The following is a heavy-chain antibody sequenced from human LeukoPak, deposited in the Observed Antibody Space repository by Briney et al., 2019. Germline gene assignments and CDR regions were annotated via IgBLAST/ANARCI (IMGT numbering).Heavy chain of an antibody. J-gene: IGHJ3*02. V-gene: IGHV1-2*02. CDR3: ARGPITMIVVALGAFDI. Sequence: ASVKVSCKASGYTFTGYYTHWVRQAPGQGLEWMGWINPNSGGTNYAQKFQGRVTMTRDASISTAYMELSRLRSDDTAVYYCARGPITMIVVALGAFDIWGQGTMVTVSS. CDR1: GYTFTGYY. CDR2: INPNSGGT. D-gene: IGHD3-22*01.